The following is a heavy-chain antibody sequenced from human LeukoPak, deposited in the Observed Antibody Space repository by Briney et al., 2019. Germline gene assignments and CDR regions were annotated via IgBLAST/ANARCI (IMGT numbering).Heavy chain of an antibody. CDR1: GYRISSGYE. J-gene: IGHJ5*02. V-gene: IGHV4-38-2*02. CDR3: AAAGPNWFDP. CDR2: IGYSGDT. Sequence: SETLSLTCSVSGYRISSGYEWGWIRQPPGKGLEWLGSIGYSGDTYDNPSLKSRVTMSVDTSKNQFSLKLSSVTAADTAVYYCAAAGPNWFDPWGQGTLVTVSS. D-gene: IGHD6-13*01.